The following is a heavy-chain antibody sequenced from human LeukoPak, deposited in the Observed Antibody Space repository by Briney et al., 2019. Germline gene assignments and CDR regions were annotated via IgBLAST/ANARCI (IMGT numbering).Heavy chain of an antibody. CDR2: IKQDGREK. D-gene: IGHD2-2*01. CDR3: GRAGMYCSSTSGYLRGFDY. J-gene: IGHJ4*02. Sequence: GGPLRLSCAASGFTFSSYWMSWVRQAPGKGLEGVANIKQDGREKYYVDSVKGRFTISRDNAKNSLYLQLNSLSAEDTAVYYCGRAGMYCSSTSGYLRGFDYWGQGTLVTVSS. CDR1: GFTFSSYW. V-gene: IGHV3-7*01.